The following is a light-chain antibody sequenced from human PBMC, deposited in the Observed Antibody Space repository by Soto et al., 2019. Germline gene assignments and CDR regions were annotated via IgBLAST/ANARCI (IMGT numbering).Light chain of an antibody. J-gene: IGKJ1*01. CDR1: QSISSW. CDR2: DAS. Sequence: DIQMNQSPSTLSAAVGDRVTITCRASQSISSWLAWYQQKPGKAPKLLMYDASSLESGVPSRFSGSGSGTEFTLTISSLQPDDFATYYCQQYSSFSRSFGQGIEVVI. V-gene: IGKV1-5*01. CDR3: QQYSSFSRS.